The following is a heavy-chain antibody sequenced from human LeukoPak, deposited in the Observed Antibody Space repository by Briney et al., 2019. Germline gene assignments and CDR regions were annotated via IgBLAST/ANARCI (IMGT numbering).Heavy chain of an antibody. CDR1: GFTFNSYW. CDR3: ARFISLGA. Sequence: GGSLRLSCAASGFTFNSYWMSWVRQAPGKGLEWVANVKKDGSEKNYVDSVKGRFTISRDNAKNSLYLQMDSLRAEDTAVYYCARFISLGAWGQGTLVTVSS. V-gene: IGHV3-7*01. J-gene: IGHJ5*02. D-gene: IGHD3-16*01. CDR2: VKKDGSEK.